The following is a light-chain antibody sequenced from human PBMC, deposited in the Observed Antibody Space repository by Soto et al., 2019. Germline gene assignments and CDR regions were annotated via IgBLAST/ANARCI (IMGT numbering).Light chain of an antibody. V-gene: IGKV3-15*01. CDR2: GAS. Sequence: EIVMTQSPATLSVSPWEGATLSCRASQSVSSKLAWYQQKPGQAPRLLIYGASTRATGIPARFSGSGSGTEFTLIISSLQSEDSAVYYCQQYNSWLWTFGQGTKGGY. J-gene: IGKJ1*01. CDR1: QSVSSK. CDR3: QQYNSWLWT.